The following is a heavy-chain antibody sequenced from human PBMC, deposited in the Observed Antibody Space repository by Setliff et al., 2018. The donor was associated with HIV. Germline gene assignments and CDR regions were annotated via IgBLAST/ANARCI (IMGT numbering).Heavy chain of an antibody. CDR3: ARDTTPGIGQAANWFDP. J-gene: IGHJ5*02. CDR1: GGSFSDYY. Sequence: PSETLSLTCAVYGGSFSDYYWTWIRQSPGKGLEWIGEINHRGSTNYNPSLKSRVTVSVDTSKNQFSLKLSSVTAADTAVYYCARDTTPGIGQAANWFDPWGQGTLVTVSS. V-gene: IGHV4-34*01. D-gene: IGHD1-1*01. CDR2: INHRGST.